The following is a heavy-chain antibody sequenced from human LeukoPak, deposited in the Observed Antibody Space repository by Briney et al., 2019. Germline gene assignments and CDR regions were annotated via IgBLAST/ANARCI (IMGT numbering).Heavy chain of an antibody. D-gene: IGHD6-19*01. CDR2: ISSQENYV. CDR3: ARAILTVSGTALFYLDF. J-gene: IGHJ4*02. V-gene: IGHV3-21*01. Sequence: GGSLRVSCAASGVTFSKYTMDWVRRAPGKGLEWVASISSQENYVYYADSMKGRFTISRDNANNSLNLQLDSLRAEDTAVYYCARAILTVSGTALFYLDFWGQGTLVTVSP. CDR1: GVTFSKYT.